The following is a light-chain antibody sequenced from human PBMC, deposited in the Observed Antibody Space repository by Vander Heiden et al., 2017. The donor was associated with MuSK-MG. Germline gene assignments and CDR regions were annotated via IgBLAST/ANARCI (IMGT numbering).Light chain of an antibody. CDR1: QSISSW. J-gene: IGKJ5*01. CDR3: QQDNSYVIT. V-gene: IGKV1-5*01. CDR2: DAS. Sequence: DIQMTQSPSTLSASVGDRVTITCRASQSISSWLAWYQQKPGKAPKLLIYDASSLESGVPSRFSGSGSGTEFTLTISSLQPDDFATYYCQQDNSYVITFSQGTRLEIK.